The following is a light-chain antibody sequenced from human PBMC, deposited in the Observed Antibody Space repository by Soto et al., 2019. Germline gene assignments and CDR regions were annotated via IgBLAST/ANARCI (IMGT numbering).Light chain of an antibody. CDR2: DTS. CDR3: LLSYSGARAGV. CDR1: TGAVTSGHY. Sequence: QAVVTQEPSLTVSPGGTVTLTCGSSTGAVTSGHYPYCFQQKPGQAPRTLIYDTSNKYSWTPARFSASLLGGKAALTLSGAQPEDEAEYYCLLSYSGARAGVFGGGTKLTVL. J-gene: IGLJ3*02. V-gene: IGLV7-46*01.